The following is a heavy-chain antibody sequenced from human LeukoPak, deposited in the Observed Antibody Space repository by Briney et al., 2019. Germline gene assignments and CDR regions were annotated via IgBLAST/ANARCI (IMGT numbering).Heavy chain of an antibody. J-gene: IGHJ4*02. CDR1: GFPFSSSS. CDR2: ISTSGSRI. Sequence: GGSLRLSCEASGFPFSSSSMNWVRQAPGKGLEWVSYISTSGSRIYYADSVKGRFTISRDNAKNSLYLQMNSLRDEDTAVYYCATSRGFYDHWGQGTLVTVSS. D-gene: IGHD2/OR15-2a*01. V-gene: IGHV3-48*02. CDR3: ATSRGFYDH.